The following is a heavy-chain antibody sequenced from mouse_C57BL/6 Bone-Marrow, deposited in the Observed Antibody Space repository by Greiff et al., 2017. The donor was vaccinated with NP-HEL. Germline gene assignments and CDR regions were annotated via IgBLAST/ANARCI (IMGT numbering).Heavy chain of an antibody. CDR1: GFTFSSYA. CDR3: ERGGGIGDYYAMDH. Sequence: EVQLVESGGGLVKPGGSLKLSCAASGFTFSSYAMSWVRQTPEKRLEWVATISDGGSYTYYPDNVKGRFTISRDNAKNNLYLQMSHLKSEDTAMYYCERGGGIGDYYAMDHGGKGTSVTVPS. CDR2: ISDGGSYT. J-gene: IGHJ4*01. V-gene: IGHV5-4*01.